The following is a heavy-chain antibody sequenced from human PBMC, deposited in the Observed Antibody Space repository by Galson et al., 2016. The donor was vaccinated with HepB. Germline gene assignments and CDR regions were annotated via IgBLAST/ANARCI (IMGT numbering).Heavy chain of an antibody. D-gene: IGHD6-13*01. Sequence: SLRLSCAASEFSFSSHWMSWVRQAPGKGLEWVATTNQDGSERFYVDSVKGRFTISRDNSKNTLYLQMNSLRAEDTAVYYCAKDQNRLGYLIAAAVDVWGQGTTVTVSS. J-gene: IGHJ6*02. CDR1: EFSFSSHW. CDR2: TNQDGSER. V-gene: IGHV3-7*03. CDR3: AKDQNRLGYLIAAAVDV.